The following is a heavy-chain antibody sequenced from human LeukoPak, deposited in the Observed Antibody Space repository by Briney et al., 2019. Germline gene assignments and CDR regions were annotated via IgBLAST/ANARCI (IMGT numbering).Heavy chain of an antibody. CDR3: ARWIWYNWNRDFDY. CDR2: ISYDGSNK. V-gene: IGHV3-30*01. Sequence: PGRSLRLSCAASGFTFSSYAMHWVRQAPGKGLEWVAVISYDGSNKYYADSVKGRFNISRDNSKNTLYLQMNSLRAEDTAVYYCARWIWYNWNRDFDYWGQGTLVTVSS. J-gene: IGHJ4*02. D-gene: IGHD1-20*01. CDR1: GFTFSSYA.